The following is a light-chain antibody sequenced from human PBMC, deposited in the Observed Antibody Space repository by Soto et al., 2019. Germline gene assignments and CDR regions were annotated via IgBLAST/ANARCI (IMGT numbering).Light chain of an antibody. CDR3: HQYNKWPPT. J-gene: IGKJ2*01. Sequence: ELVMTQSPASLSVSPGERATLSCRATQSVSTDLAWYQQKPGQAPRLLIYGASTRATDIAVRFSGSGSGTEFTLTISSLQSEDFAVYYCHQYNKWPPTFGQGTRLEIK. CDR1: QSVSTD. CDR2: GAS. V-gene: IGKV3-15*01.